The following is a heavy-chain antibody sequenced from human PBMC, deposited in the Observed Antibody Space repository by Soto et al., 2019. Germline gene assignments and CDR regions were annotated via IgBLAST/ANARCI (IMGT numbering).Heavy chain of an antibody. V-gene: IGHV6-1*01. CDR2: TYYGSKWYV. J-gene: IGHJ4*02. Sequence: SQTLSLTCAISGDSVSSNAAAWNWIRQSPSRGLEWLGRTYYGSKWYVDYAVSVKSRITINPDTSKNQFSLQLNSVTPEDTAVYFCARDRSPGSSSWYDYWGQGTLVTGSS. CDR3: ARDRSPGSSSWYDY. CDR1: GDSVSSNAAA. D-gene: IGHD6-13*01.